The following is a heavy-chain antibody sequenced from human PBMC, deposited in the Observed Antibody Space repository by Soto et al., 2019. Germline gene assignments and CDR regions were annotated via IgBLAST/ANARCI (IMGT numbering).Heavy chain of an antibody. CDR1: GYWFTAYW. J-gene: IGHJ4*02. D-gene: IGHD3-22*01. V-gene: IGHV5-51*01. Sequence: GESLKISCKVSGYWFTAYWIAWVRQMPGKGLEWVGLIYPDDSDTRYSPSFQGQVTISADKSIYTAYLQWSRLRASDTAMYYCARVRSNGCEGYFDYWGQGISVTVSS. CDR3: ARVRSNGCEGYFDY. CDR2: IYPDDSDT.